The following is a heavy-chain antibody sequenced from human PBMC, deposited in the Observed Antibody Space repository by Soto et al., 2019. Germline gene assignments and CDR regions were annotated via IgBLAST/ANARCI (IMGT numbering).Heavy chain of an antibody. Sequence: PSETLSLTCTVSGGSISSGDYYWSWIRQPPGKGLEWIGYIHYSGSTYYNPSLKSRVTISVDTSKNEFSLKLSSVTAADTAVYYCARVRKSWFDPWGQGTLVTVSS. CDR2: IHYSGST. CDR3: ARVRKSWFDP. CDR1: GGSISSGDYY. V-gene: IGHV4-30-4*01. J-gene: IGHJ5*02.